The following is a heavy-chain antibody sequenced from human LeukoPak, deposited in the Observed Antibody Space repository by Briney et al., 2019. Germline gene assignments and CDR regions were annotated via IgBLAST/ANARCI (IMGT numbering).Heavy chain of an antibody. Sequence: GGSLRLSCAASGFTFSSYSMNWVRQAPGKGLKWVSSISSSSSYIYYADSVKGRFTISRDNAKNSLYLQMNSLRAEDTAVYYCARDRIVVAQDAFDIWGQGTMVTVSS. CDR1: GFTFSSYS. CDR2: ISSSSSYI. D-gene: IGHD3-22*01. J-gene: IGHJ3*02. V-gene: IGHV3-21*01. CDR3: ARDRIVVAQDAFDI.